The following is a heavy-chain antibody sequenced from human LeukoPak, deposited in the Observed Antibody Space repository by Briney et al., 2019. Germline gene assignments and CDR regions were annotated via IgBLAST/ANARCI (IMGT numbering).Heavy chain of an antibody. CDR2: ISYDGSNK. V-gene: IGHV3-30-3*01. J-gene: IGHJ4*02. CDR3: ARDLGWSYFDY. CDR1: GFTFSSYA. D-gene: IGHD6-19*01. Sequence: GGSLRLSCAASGFTFSSYAMDWVRQAPGKGLEWVALISYDGSNKYYADSVKGRFTISRDNSKNTLYLQMNNLRAEDTAVYYCARDLGWSYFDYWAQGTLVTVSS.